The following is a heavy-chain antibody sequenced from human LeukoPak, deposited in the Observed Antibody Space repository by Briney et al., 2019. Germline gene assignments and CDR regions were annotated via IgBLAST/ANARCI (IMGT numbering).Heavy chain of an antibody. Sequence: PSETLSLTCAVSGGSISSSNWWSWVRPPPGKGPEWIGEIYHSGSTNYNPSLKSRVTISVDKSKNQFSLKLSSVTAADTAVYYCASSLGYCSGGSCYAIFDYWGQGTLVTVSS. J-gene: IGHJ4*02. V-gene: IGHV4-4*02. CDR3: ASSLGYCSGGSCYAIFDY. CDR2: IYHSGST. CDR1: GGSISSSNW. D-gene: IGHD2-15*01.